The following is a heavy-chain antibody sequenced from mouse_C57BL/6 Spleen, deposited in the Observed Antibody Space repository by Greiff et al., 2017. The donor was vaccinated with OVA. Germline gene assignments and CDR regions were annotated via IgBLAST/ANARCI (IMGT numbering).Heavy chain of an antibody. J-gene: IGHJ3*01. V-gene: IGHV1-61*01. CDR1: GYTFTSYW. Sequence: QVQLQQPGAELVRPGSSVKLSCKASGYTFTSYWMDWVKQRPGQGLERIGNIYPSDSETHYNQKFKDKATLTVDKSSSTAYMQLSSLTSEDSAVYYCARGRLGFAYWGQGTLVTVSA. D-gene: IGHD2-2*01. CDR2: IYPSDSET. CDR3: ARGRLGFAY.